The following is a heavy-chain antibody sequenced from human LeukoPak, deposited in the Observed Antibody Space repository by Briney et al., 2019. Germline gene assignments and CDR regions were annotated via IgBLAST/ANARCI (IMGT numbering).Heavy chain of an antibody. J-gene: IGHJ4*02. CDR3: ARRSYSASYYDY. Sequence: GESLKISCKGSGYSLSTYWIGWVRQTPGKGLEWMGIIFPGDSDTRYSPSFQGQVTISADKSISTAYLQWSSLKASDTAMYYCARRSYSASYYDYWGQGTLVTVSS. CDR1: GYSLSTYW. V-gene: IGHV5-51*01. D-gene: IGHD1-26*01. CDR2: IFPGDSDT.